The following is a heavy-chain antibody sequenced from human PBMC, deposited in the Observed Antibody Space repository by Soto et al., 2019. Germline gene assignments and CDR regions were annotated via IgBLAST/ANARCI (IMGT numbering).Heavy chain of an antibody. D-gene: IGHD2-15*01. J-gene: IGHJ4*02. CDR2: ISGSGGST. V-gene: IGHV3-23*01. CDR1: VFTFSSYA. CDR3: AKDLIWLVRDDY. Sequence: GSLRLSCAASVFTFSSYAMSWVRQAPGKGLEWVSAISGSGGSTYYADSVKGRFTISRDNSKNTLYLQMNSLRAEDTAVYYCAKDLIWLVRDDYWGQGTLVTVSS.